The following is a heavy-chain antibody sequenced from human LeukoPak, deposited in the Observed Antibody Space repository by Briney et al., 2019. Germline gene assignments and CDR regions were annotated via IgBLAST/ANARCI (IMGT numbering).Heavy chain of an antibody. J-gene: IGHJ4*02. V-gene: IGHV3-53*01. CDR1: GFTVSSNY. Sequence: GGSLRLSCAASGFTVSSNYMSWVRQAPGKGLEWVSVIYSGGSTYYADSVKGRFTISRDISKNTLFLQMNSLRGEDTAVYYCATAAPGGEYYFDYWGQGTLVTVSS. CDR3: ATAAPGGEYYFDY. D-gene: IGHD3-10*01. CDR2: IYSGGST.